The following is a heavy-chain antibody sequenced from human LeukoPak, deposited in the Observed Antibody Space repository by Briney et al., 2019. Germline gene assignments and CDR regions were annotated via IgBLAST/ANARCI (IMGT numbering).Heavy chain of an antibody. D-gene: IGHD6-6*01. Sequence: ASVKVSCKASGYTFTGYYMHWVRQAPGQGLEWMGRINPNTGGTNYAQKFQGRVTITADESTSTAYMELSSLRSEDTAVYYCARDTGTARLSYYYYGMDVWGQGTTVTVSS. CDR2: INPNTGGT. V-gene: IGHV1-2*06. CDR1: GYTFTGYY. CDR3: ARDTGTARLSYYYYGMDV. J-gene: IGHJ6*02.